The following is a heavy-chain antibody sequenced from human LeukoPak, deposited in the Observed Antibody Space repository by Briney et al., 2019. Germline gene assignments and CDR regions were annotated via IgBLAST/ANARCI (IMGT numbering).Heavy chain of an antibody. CDR3: AKDSHDYGDYGGAFDI. J-gene: IGHJ3*02. D-gene: IGHD4-17*01. Sequence: GGSPRLSCAASGFTFSSYGMHWVRQAPGKGLEWVAVIWYDGSNKYYADSVKGRFTISRDNSKNTLYLQMNSLRAEDTAVYYCAKDSHDYGDYGGAFDIWGQGTMVTVSS. CDR1: GFTFSSYG. V-gene: IGHV3-33*06. CDR2: IWYDGSNK.